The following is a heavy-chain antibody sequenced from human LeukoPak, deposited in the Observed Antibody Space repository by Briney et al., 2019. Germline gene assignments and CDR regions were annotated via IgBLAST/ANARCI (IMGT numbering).Heavy chain of an antibody. CDR1: GFTFSSYA. Sequence: GGSLRLSCAASGFTFSSYAMHWVRQAPGKGLEWVAVISYDGSNKYYADSVKGRFTISRGNSKNTLYLQMNSLRAEDTAVYYCARDDTRYGDLGYWGQGTLVTVSS. D-gene: IGHD4-17*01. CDR2: ISYDGSNK. J-gene: IGHJ4*02. CDR3: ARDDTRYGDLGY. V-gene: IGHV3-30-3*01.